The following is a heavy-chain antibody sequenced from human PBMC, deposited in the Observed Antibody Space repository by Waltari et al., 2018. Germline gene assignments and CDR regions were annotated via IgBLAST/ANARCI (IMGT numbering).Heavy chain of an antibody. CDR3: ARDSGSYRFDY. CDR2: IGSRGRTI. J-gene: IGHJ4*02. D-gene: IGHD1-26*01. CDR1: GFTFSDYY. V-gene: IGHV3-11*04. Sequence: QVQLVESGGGLVKPGGSLRLSCAASGFTFSDYYMTWIRQAPGKGLEWVSYIGSRGRTILYADSVKGRFTISRDNAKNSLYLQMNSLRAEDTAVYYCARDSGSYRFDYWGQGTLVSVSS.